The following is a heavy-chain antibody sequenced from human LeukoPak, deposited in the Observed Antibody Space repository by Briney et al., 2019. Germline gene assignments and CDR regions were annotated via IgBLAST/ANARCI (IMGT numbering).Heavy chain of an antibody. CDR2: ISAYNGNT. CDR1: GYTFTSYG. Sequence: GASVNVSCKASGYTFTSYGISWVRQAPGQGLEWMGWISAYNGNTNYAQKLQGRVTMTTDTSTSTAYMELRSLRSDDTAVYYCARVMTEYSSSDAFDYWGQGTLVTVSS. D-gene: IGHD6-6*01. J-gene: IGHJ4*02. CDR3: ARVMTEYSSSDAFDY. V-gene: IGHV1-18*01.